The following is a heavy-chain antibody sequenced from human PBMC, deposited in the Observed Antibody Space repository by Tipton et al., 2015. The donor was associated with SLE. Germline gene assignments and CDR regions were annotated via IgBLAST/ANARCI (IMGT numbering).Heavy chain of an antibody. J-gene: IGHJ4*02. Sequence: LRLSCTVSGDSISSSNYYWGWVRQPPGKGLEWIGFTYSSGTTMYNPSLESRVTISVDTAKNQFSLTLTSVTAADTAVYYCAREWSSFDFWGQGTLVSVSA. V-gene: IGHV4-61*01. CDR3: AREWSSFDF. CDR2: TYSSGTT. CDR1: GDSISSSNYY. D-gene: IGHD2-15*01.